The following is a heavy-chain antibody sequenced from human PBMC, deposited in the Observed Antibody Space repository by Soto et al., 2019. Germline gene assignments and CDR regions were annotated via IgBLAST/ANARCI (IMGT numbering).Heavy chain of an antibody. CDR3: ATDPLDLYYGMDV. Sequence: AAVKVSCKVCGCTLTELSMHWVRQAPGKGLEWMGGFDPEDGETIYAQKFQGRVTMTEDTSTDTAYMELSSLRSEDTAVYYCATDPLDLYYGMDVWGQGTTVTVSS. D-gene: IGHD3-9*01. V-gene: IGHV1-24*01. CDR2: FDPEDGET. J-gene: IGHJ6*02. CDR1: GCTLTELS.